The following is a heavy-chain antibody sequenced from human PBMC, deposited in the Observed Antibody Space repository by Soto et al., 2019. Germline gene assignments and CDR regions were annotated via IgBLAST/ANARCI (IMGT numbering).Heavy chain of an antibody. CDR1: GGSMNYYY. J-gene: IGHJ4*02. CDR2: IYYSGST. V-gene: IGHV4-59*13. Sequence: LSLTCSVSGGSMNYYYWSWIRQPPGKGLEWIGYIYYSGSTNYNPSLKSRVSMSVDTSKNQFSLRLASVTAADTAVYYCARTDYSSSSPSDFWGLGTLVTVSS. CDR3: ARTDYSSSSPSDF. D-gene: IGHD6-6*01.